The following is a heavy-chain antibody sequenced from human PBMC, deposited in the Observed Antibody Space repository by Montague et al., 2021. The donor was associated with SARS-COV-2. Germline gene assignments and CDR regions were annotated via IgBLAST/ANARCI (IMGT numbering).Heavy chain of an antibody. CDR3: ARDRQWARERIYLDQ. Sequence: SETLSLTCAVHGGSLNGFYWTWIRQPPGKGLEWIGEIENTGNTHIDPSLKSRVTISVDTSKNQFSLRLTSVTAADAAFYFCARDRQWARERIYLDQWGQGIRVTVSS. V-gene: IGHV4-34*01. D-gene: IGHD1-26*01. CDR1: GGSLNGFY. J-gene: IGHJ4*02. CDR2: IENTGNT.